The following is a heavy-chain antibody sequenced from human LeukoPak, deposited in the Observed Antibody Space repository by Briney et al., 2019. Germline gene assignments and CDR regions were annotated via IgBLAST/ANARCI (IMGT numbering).Heavy chain of an antibody. Sequence: NHGESLKISCKGSGYSFSDYWIGWVRQMPGKGLELMGIIYPGDSDTRYKPSFQGQVTISADKSIRTAYLQWSSLKASDTAMYYCARLHGDYAYLQPWGQGTLVTVSS. CDR2: IYPGDSDT. CDR1: GYSFSDYW. D-gene: IGHD4-17*01. V-gene: IGHV5-51*01. J-gene: IGHJ1*01. CDR3: ARLHGDYAYLQP.